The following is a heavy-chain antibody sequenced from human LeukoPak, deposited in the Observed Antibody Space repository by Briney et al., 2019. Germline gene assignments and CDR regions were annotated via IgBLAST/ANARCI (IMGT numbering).Heavy chain of an antibody. Sequence: GGSLRLSCAASGFTFSSYGMHWVRQAPGKGLEWVAFIRYDGSNKYYADSVKGRFTISRDNSKNTLYLQMNSLRAEDTAVYYCATSGTTGTTGAFDIWGQGTMVTVSS. CDR2: IRYDGSNK. V-gene: IGHV3-30*02. CDR3: ATSGTTGTTGAFDI. D-gene: IGHD1-1*01. CDR1: GFTFSSYG. J-gene: IGHJ3*02.